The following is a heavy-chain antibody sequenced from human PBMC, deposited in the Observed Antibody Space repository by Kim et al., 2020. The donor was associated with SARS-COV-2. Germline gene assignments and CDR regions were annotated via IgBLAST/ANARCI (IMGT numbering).Heavy chain of an antibody. CDR2: IIPILGIA. V-gene: IGHV1-69*04. D-gene: IGHD3-10*01. CDR1: GGTFSSYA. CDR3: ARDPGGYMVRGVPYFDY. Sequence: SVKVSCKASGGTFSSYAISWVRQATGQGLEWMGRIIPILGIANYAQKFQGRVTITADKSTSTAYMELSSLRSEDTAVYYCARDPGGYMVRGVPYFDYWGQGTLVTVSS. J-gene: IGHJ4*02.